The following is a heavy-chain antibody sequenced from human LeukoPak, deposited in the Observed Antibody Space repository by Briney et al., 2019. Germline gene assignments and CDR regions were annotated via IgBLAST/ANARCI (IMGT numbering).Heavy chain of an antibody. Sequence: SVKVSCKASGGTFSSYAISWVGQAPGQGLEWMGGIIPIFGTANYAQKFQGRVTITADKSTSTAYMELSSLRSEDTAVYYCARAAYYYGSGTNYGMDVWGKGTTVTVSS. CDR2: IIPIFGTA. CDR3: ARAAYYYGSGTNYGMDV. V-gene: IGHV1-69*06. D-gene: IGHD3-10*01. J-gene: IGHJ6*04. CDR1: GGTFSSYA.